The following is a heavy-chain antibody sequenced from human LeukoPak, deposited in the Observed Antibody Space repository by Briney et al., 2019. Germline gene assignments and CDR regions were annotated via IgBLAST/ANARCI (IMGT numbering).Heavy chain of an antibody. CDR1: GFSFSSYA. CDR3: AKGWPIAGDIKDWFKS. CDR2: ISAAGDST. J-gene: IGHJ5*01. Sequence: GASLRLSCGASGFSFSSYAMSWVRQAPGKGPEWVSAISAAGDSTFYADSVKGRLTISRDNSKSTLDLQMNSLRAEDTAVYYCAKGWPIAGDIKDWFKSWGQGTLVTVSS. D-gene: IGHD6-13*01. V-gene: IGHV3-23*01.